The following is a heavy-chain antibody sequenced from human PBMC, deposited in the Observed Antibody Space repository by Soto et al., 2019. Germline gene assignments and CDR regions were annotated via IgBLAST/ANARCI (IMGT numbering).Heavy chain of an antibody. Sequence: ASVKVSCKASGYTFTGYYMHWVRQAPGQGLEWMGWINPNSGGTNYAQKFQGWVTMTRDTSISTAYMELSRLRSDDTAVYYCARGPVGVDPTLPYYYYMDVWGKGTTVTVSS. J-gene: IGHJ6*03. CDR1: GYTFTGYY. CDR2: INPNSGGT. D-gene: IGHD3-3*01. V-gene: IGHV1-2*04. CDR3: ARGPVGVDPTLPYYYYMDV.